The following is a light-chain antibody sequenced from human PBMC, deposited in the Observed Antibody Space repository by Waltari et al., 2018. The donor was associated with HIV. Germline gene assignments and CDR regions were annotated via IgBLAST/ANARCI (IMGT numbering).Light chain of an antibody. CDR3: QSADSSTTYWV. J-gene: IGLJ3*02. CDR2: KDK. Sequence: SYELTQPHSVSVSPGQTARITCSRSVLTMQYIYWYQQKPGQAPVLVIYKDKERPSGIPERFSGSSTGTTVTLTISGVQAEDEADYYCQSADSSTTYWVFGGGTKLTVL. CDR1: VLTMQY. V-gene: IGLV3-25*03.